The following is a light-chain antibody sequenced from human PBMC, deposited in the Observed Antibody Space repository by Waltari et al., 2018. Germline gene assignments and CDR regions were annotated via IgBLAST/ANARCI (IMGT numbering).Light chain of an antibody. CDR1: SSNIGAGYD. CDR3: QSYDSSLTSYVV. J-gene: IGLJ2*01. CDR2: GKS. Sequence: QSVLTQPPSVSGAPGQRVTISCTGSSSNIGAGYDVHWYQQLPGTAPKLLIYGKSNRPSGVPDRFTGSKSGTSASLAITGLQAEDEADYYGQSYDSSLTSYVVFGGGTKLTVL. V-gene: IGLV1-40*01.